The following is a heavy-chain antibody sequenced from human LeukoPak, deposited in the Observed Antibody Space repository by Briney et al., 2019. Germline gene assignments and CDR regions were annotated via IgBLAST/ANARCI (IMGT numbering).Heavy chain of an antibody. CDR3: TRHSGSRTKEYYIDY. CDR1: GGSISSSY. V-gene: IGHV4-59*01. D-gene: IGHD6-19*01. Sequence: SETLSLTCTVSGGSISSSYWSWIRQPPGKGLEWIGYIYNSGSTKYNPSLKSRLTISVDTSKNQFSLKLSSVTAADTAVYYCTRHSGSRTKEYYIDYWGQGTLVTVSS. J-gene: IGHJ4*02. CDR2: IYNSGST.